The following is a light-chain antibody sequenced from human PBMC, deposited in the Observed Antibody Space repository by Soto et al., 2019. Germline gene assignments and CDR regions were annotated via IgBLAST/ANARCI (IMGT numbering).Light chain of an antibody. J-gene: IGLJ3*02. Sequence: QPVLTQPPSVSGAPGQRVIISCTGSRSNIGAGYAVHWYRRLPGTAPKLLISGNNNRPSGVLDRFSGSKSGTSASLAIAGLQAEDEADYFCQSYDSSLSIWVFGGGTQLTVL. V-gene: IGLV1-40*01. CDR2: GNN. CDR3: QSYDSSLSIWV. CDR1: RSNIGAGYA.